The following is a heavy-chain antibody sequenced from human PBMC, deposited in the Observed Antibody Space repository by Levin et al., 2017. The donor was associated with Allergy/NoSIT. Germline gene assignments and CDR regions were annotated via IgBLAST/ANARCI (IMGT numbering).Heavy chain of an antibody. CDR2: IYYSGNT. CDR3: ARNNYDFWSGSLNWYFDL. Sequence: SETLSLTCTASGVSISSYYWSWIRQPPGKGLEWIGYIYYSGNTNYNPSLKSRVTISLDTSKNQFSLKPSSVTAADTAVYYCARNNYDFWSGSLNWYFDLWGRGTLVTVSS. CDR1: GVSISSYY. V-gene: IGHV4-59*01. D-gene: IGHD3-3*01. J-gene: IGHJ2*01.